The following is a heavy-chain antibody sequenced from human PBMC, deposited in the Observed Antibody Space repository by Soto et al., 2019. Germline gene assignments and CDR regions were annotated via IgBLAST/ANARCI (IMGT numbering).Heavy chain of an antibody. J-gene: IGHJ4*02. Sequence: SETLSLTCAVFRAPFSANWWTWVRQPPGKGLEWVGEIDHRGNTNYNPSLTPRITISVDTSRNQFSLRLKSVTAADTAIYYCASRRLDFWGRGTLVTVSS. CDR3: ASRRLDF. CDR2: IDHRGNT. CDR1: RAPFSANW. D-gene: IGHD5-12*01. V-gene: IGHV4-34*01.